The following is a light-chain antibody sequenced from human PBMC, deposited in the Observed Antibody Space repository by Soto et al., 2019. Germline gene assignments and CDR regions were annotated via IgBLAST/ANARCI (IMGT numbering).Light chain of an antibody. CDR3: QKRSSWPLT. CDR1: RDISTY. J-gene: IGKJ4*01. CDR2: DTF. V-gene: IGKV3-11*01. Sequence: IVLTQSPASLSVSPGERATLSCRASRDISTYLAWYQQRPGQAPRLFIYDTFNRASDAPDRFSGSGSGTVFTLTITDVAPEDSAIYFCQKRSSWPLTFGGGTKVEI.